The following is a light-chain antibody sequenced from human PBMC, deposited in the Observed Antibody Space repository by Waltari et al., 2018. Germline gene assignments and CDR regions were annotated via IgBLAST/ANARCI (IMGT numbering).Light chain of an antibody. CDR3: QQRSDWPLT. CDR1: QSVTSQ. Sequence: EIVLTQSPVTLSLSPGERATLSCRASQSVTSQLAWYQQKPGQAPRLLIYDASDRATGIPGRFSGSGSGTDFTLTISSLEPEDFAVYYCQQRSDWPLTFGGGTKVEVK. J-gene: IGKJ4*01. V-gene: IGKV3-11*01. CDR2: DAS.